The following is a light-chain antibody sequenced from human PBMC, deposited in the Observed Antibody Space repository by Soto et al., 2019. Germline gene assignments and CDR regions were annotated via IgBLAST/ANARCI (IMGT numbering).Light chain of an antibody. V-gene: IGKV2-28*01. CDR3: MPALQSPLT. CDR2: LGY. Sequence: DIVMTQSPLSLPVTPGAPAYLSCRSSQSLLHRSGYNYLTWYLQKPGQSPQLLIYLGYSPAAGVPDRLSGSGSGTDFTLKISIVEDEDVGVYYCMPALQSPLTFGCGATVEIK. CDR1: QSLLHRSGYNY. J-gene: IGKJ4*01.